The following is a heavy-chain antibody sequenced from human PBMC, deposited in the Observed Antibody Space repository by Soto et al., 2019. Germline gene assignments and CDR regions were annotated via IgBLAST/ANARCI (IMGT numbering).Heavy chain of an antibody. CDR3: ATEPIYYNDGSGYYPLGH. CDR1: GYSFATYG. J-gene: IGHJ4*02. V-gene: IGHV1-18*04. D-gene: IGHD3-22*01. Sequence: ASVKVSCKASGYSFATYGLSWVRQAPGQGLECVGWISAHNGDTHYSQKFQGRVTLTTDTSTNTGYMELRSLTSDDTAVYFRATEPIYYNDGSGYYPLGHWGQGTLVTVSS. CDR2: ISAHNGDT.